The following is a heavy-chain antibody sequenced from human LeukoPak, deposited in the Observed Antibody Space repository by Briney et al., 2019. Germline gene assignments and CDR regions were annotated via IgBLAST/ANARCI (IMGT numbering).Heavy chain of an antibody. Sequence: SETLSLTCTVSGGSISSYYWSWIRQPPGKGLEWIGYIDSSGSASYNPSLKSRVTIFVDTSKNVFSLILTSVSASDTAIYYCARDHWLFSSKTWYYYGMDVWGQGTTVTVSS. CDR2: IDSSGSA. CDR3: ARDHWLFSSKTWYYYGMDV. CDR1: GGSISSYY. J-gene: IGHJ6*02. V-gene: IGHV4-59*01. D-gene: IGHD3-9*01.